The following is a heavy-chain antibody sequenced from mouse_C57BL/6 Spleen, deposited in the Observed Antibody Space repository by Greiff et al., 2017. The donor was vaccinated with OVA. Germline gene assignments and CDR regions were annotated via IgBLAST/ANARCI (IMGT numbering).Heavy chain of an antibody. Sequence: EVHLVESEGGLVQPGSSLKLSCTASGFTFSDYYMAWVRPVPEKGLEWVATINYDGSSTYYLDSLKSRFIITRDNAKNILYLQMSSLKSEYTATYFCAREEVYHGLAYWGQGTLVTVSA. V-gene: IGHV5-16*01. CDR2: INYDGSST. J-gene: IGHJ3*01. CDR3: AREEVYHGLAY. CDR1: GFTFSDYY.